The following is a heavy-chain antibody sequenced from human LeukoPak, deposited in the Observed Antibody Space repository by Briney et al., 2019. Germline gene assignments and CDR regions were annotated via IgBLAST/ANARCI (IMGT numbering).Heavy chain of an antibody. D-gene: IGHD3-10*01. V-gene: IGHV4-34*01. J-gene: IGHJ4*02. Sequence: SETLSLTCAVYGGSFSGYYWSWIRQPPGKGLEWIGEINHSGSTNYNPSLKSRVTISVDTSKNQFPLKLSSVTAADTAVYYCARLAYYSLYYFDYWGQGTLVTVSS. CDR2: INHSGST. CDR1: GGSFSGYY. CDR3: ARLAYYSLYYFDY.